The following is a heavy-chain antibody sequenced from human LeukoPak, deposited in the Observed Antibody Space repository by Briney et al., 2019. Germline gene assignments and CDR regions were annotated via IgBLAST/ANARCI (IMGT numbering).Heavy chain of an antibody. D-gene: IGHD4-17*01. V-gene: IGHV7-4-1*02. CDR1: GYTFTSYA. CDR3: ARDLSARTVTTQGPYNWFDP. J-gene: IGHJ5*02. CDR2: INTNTGNP. Sequence: ASVKVSCKASGYTFTSYAMNWVRQAPGQGLEWMGWINTNTGNPTYAQGFTGRFVFSLDTSVSTAYLQISSLKAEDTAVYYCARDLSARTVTTQGPYNWFDPWGQGTLVTVSS.